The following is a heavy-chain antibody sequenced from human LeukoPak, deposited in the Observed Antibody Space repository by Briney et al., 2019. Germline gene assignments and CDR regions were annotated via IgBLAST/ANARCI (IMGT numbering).Heavy chain of an antibody. CDR3: ARPRLLYGSGPILV. J-gene: IGHJ4*02. CDR2: IYTSGTT. D-gene: IGHD3-10*01. V-gene: IGHV4-4*07. CDR1: GGSISSHY. Sequence: SETLSLTCTVAGGSISSHYWSWIRQPAGKGLEWIGRIYTSGTTHYNPSLKSRVTMSVDTSKNQFSLNLTSVTAADTAVYYCARPRLLYGSGPILVWGQGNLVTVSS.